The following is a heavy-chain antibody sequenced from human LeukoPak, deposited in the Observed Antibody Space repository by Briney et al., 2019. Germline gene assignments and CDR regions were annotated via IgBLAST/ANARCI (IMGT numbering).Heavy chain of an antibody. Sequence: PSETLSLTCTVSGGSISSSSYYWGWIRQPPGKELEWIGSIYYSGSTYYNPSLKSRVTISVDTSKNQFSLKLSSVTAADTAVYYCARGAGYYYYGMDVWGQGTTVTVSS. D-gene: IGHD4/OR15-4a*01. CDR2: IYYSGST. V-gene: IGHV4-39*01. J-gene: IGHJ6*02. CDR1: GGSISSSSYY. CDR3: ARGAGYYYYGMDV.